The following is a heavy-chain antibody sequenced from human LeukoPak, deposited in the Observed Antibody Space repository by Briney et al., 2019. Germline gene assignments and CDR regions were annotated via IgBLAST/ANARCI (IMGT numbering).Heavy chain of an antibody. CDR1: GFTFSSYA. CDR3: AKFVGVNVNTCFDC. J-gene: IGHJ4*02. D-gene: IGHD1-26*01. Sequence: GGSLRLSCAASGFTFSSYAMSWVRQAPGKGLQWVSSLTGSGSNTYYADSVKGRFTISRDNSKNTLYLQMNSLRAEDTAVYYCAKFVGVNVNTCFDCWGQGILVTVSS. V-gene: IGHV3-23*01. CDR2: LTGSGSNT.